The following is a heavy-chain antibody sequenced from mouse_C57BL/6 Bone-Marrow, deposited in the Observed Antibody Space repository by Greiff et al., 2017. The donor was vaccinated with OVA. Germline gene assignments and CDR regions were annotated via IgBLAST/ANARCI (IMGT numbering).Heavy chain of an antibody. D-gene: IGHD1-1*01. CDR3: AREGRLITTEYFDV. V-gene: IGHV1-19*01. CDR1: GYTFTDYY. Sequence: EVQLQQSGPVLVKPGASVKMSCKASGYTFTDYYMNWVKQSHGKSLEWIGVINPYNGGTSYNQKFKGKATLTVDKSSSTAYMVLNRQASEDSAVYYSAREGRLITTEYFDVWGTGTTVTVSS. CDR2: INPYNGGT. J-gene: IGHJ1*03.